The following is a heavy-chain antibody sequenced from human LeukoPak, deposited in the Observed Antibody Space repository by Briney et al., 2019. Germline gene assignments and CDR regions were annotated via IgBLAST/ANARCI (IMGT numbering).Heavy chain of an antibody. CDR3: ARAPLYGDSGYYYYYYGMDV. CDR2: ISYDGSNK. CDR1: GFTFSSYA. J-gene: IGHJ6*02. Sequence: GGSLRLSCAASGFTFSSYAMHWVRQAPGKGLEWVAVISYDGSNKYYADSVKGRFTISRDNAKNSLYLQMNSLRAEDTAVYYCARAPLYGDSGYYYYYYGMDVWGQGTTVTVSS. D-gene: IGHD4-17*01. V-gene: IGHV3-30-3*01.